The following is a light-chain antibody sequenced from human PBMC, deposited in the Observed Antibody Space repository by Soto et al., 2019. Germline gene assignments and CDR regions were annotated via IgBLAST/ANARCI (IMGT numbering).Light chain of an antibody. J-gene: IGKJ2*01. Sequence: DIQMTQSPSSLSASVGDRVTITCRASQSINFNLNWYQQKPGKAPKLLIYAASTLQSGVPSRFSGSGSGTDVTLTISSLQPEDFATYYCQQSYSTPHYTFGQGTELEIK. CDR1: QSINFN. CDR3: QQSYSTPHYT. CDR2: AAS. V-gene: IGKV1-39*01.